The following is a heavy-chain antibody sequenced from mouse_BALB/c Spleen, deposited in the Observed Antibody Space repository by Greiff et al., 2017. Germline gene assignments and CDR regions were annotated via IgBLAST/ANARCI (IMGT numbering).Heavy chain of an antibody. CDR3: AREAARARTWFAY. D-gene: IGHD3-1*01. Sequence: EVKLMESGAELVKPGASVKLSCTASGFNIKDTYMHWVKQRPEQGLEWIGRIDPANGNTKYDPKFQGKATITADTSSNTAYLQLSSLTSEDTAVYYCAREAARARTWFAYWGQGTLVTVSA. CDR2: IDPANGNT. V-gene: IGHV14-3*02. J-gene: IGHJ3*01. CDR1: GFNIKDTY.